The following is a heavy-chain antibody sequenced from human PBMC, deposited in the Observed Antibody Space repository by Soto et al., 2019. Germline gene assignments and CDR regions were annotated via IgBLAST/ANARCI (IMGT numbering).Heavy chain of an antibody. CDR3: ARGRHILTGYYQGYYYGMDV. CDR1: GGSISRGGYY. V-gene: IGHV4-31*03. CDR2: TYNSVST. D-gene: IGHD3-9*01. J-gene: IGHJ6*02. Sequence: PSETLSLTCTVSGGSISRGGYYWSWIRQNPGKGLEWIGYTYNSVSTYYNPSLKSRVTIPVDRSKNQFSLKLSSVTAADPAVYYCARGRHILTGYYQGYYYGMDVWGQGTTVTVSS.